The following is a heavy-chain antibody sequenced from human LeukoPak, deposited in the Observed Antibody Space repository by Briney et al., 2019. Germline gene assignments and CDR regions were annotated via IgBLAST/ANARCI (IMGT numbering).Heavy chain of an antibody. CDR3: ARDLYDSSGYFDY. D-gene: IGHD3-22*01. Sequence: GASVKVSCKASGGTFSSYAISWVRQAPGQGLEWMGWISGYNGNTNYARKVQGRVTMTTDTSTSTAYMELRSLRSDDTAVYSCARDLYDSSGYFDYWGQGTLVTVSS. CDR1: GGTFSSYA. V-gene: IGHV1-18*01. J-gene: IGHJ4*02. CDR2: ISGYNGNT.